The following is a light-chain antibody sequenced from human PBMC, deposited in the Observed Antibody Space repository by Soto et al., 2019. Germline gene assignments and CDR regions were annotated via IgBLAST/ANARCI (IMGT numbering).Light chain of an antibody. J-gene: IGLJ1*01. Sequence: QSVLTQPASVSGAPGQSITVSCTGTSSDVGGYNYVSWYQQYPGKVPRLMIYDVTNRPSGVSNRFSGSKSGNTASLTISGLQAGDEADYYCSSYRRGSTYVFGTGTKVPVL. CDR1: SSDVGGYNY. CDR2: DVT. V-gene: IGLV2-14*01. CDR3: SSYRRGSTYV.